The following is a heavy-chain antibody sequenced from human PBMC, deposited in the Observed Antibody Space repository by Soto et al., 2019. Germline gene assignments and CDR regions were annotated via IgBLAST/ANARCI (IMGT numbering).Heavy chain of an antibody. D-gene: IGHD3-22*01. CDR2: ISSSGNT. CDR1: DGSISNFY. J-gene: IGHJ4*02. Sequence: PWETLSLTCTVSDGSISNFYWSWIRQPPGKGLEWIGYISSSGNTNYNPSLKSRGSISVDTSKNQFSLNLTSVTAADTAVYYCARAPMVLTRSYFDSWGQGTPVNVSS. CDR3: ARAPMVLTRSYFDS. V-gene: IGHV4-59*01.